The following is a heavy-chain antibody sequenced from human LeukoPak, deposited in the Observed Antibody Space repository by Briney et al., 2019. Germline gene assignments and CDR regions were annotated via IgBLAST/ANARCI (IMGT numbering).Heavy chain of an antibody. V-gene: IGHV3-30*02. Sequence: GGSLRLSCAASGFTFSHHGVHWVRQAPGKGLEWVAFILYDGSKKYYVDSVKGRFTISRDNSKNALSLQMNSLRAEDTAVYYCAKDWQQLDDYWGQGTLVTVSS. CDR2: ILYDGSKK. CDR3: AKDWQQLDDY. D-gene: IGHD6-13*01. J-gene: IGHJ4*02. CDR1: GFTFSHHG.